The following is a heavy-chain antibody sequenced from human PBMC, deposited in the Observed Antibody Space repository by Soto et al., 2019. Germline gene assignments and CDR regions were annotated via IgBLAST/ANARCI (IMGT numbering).Heavy chain of an antibody. Sequence: GSLRLSCAASGFTFSNAWMSWVRQAPGKGLEWVVRIKSKTDGGTTDYAAPVKGRFTISRDDSKNTLYLQMNSLKTEDTAVYYCTTSDYSNYYFDYWGQGTLVTVSS. V-gene: IGHV3-15*01. D-gene: IGHD4-4*01. CDR1: GFTFSNAW. CDR2: IKSKTDGGTT. J-gene: IGHJ4*02. CDR3: TTSDYSNYYFDY.